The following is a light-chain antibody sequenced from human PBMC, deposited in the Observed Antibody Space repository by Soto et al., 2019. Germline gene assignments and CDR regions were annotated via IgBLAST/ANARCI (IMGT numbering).Light chain of an antibody. Sequence: DIQLTQSPSFLSASVGDRVTITCPASQGISSYLAWYQQKPGKAPKVLIFAASTLQSGVPLRFSGSGSGTSFTLTISSLQPEDFATYYCQQLLSYPITFGQGTRWRL. CDR3: QQLLSYPIT. J-gene: IGKJ5*01. CDR2: AAS. V-gene: IGKV1-9*01. CDR1: QGISSY.